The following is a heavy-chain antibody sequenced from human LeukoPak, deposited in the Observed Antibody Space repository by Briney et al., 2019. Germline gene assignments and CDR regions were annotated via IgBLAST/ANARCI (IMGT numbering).Heavy chain of an antibody. Sequence: GGSLRLSCAASGFTFSDYYMSWIRQAPGKGLEWVSYISSSGSTIYYADSVKGRFTISRDNAKNSLYLQMNSLRAEDTAVYYCASSESMVRGAMWTFDPWGQGTLVTVSS. CDR1: GFTFSDYY. V-gene: IGHV3-11*01. CDR3: ASSESMVRGAMWTFDP. J-gene: IGHJ5*02. D-gene: IGHD3-10*01. CDR2: ISSSGSTI.